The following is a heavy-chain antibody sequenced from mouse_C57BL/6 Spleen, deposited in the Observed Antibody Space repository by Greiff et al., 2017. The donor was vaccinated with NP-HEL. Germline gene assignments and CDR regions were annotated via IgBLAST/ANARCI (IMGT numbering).Heavy chain of an antibody. J-gene: IGHJ2*01. V-gene: IGHV10-1*01. CDR3: VRGRPGDYFDY. CDR1: GFSFNTYA. D-gene: IGHD2-12*01. Sequence: EVKLVESGGGLVQPKGSLKLSCAASGFSFNTYAMNWVRQAPGKGLEWVARIRSKSNNYATYYADSVKDRFTISRDDSESMLYLQMNNLKTEDTAMYYCVRGRPGDYFDYWGQGTTLTVSS. CDR2: IRSKSNNYAT.